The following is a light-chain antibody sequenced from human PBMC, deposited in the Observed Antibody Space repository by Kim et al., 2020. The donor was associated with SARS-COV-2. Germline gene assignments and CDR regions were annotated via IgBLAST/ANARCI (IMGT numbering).Light chain of an antibody. CDR3: QQYNNWWT. J-gene: IGKJ1*01. CDR1: QSVGSS. Sequence: SVSPGDRATLSCRASQSVGSSLAWYQQKPAQAPRLLIYDASTRATDIPARFSGSGSGTEFTLTISSLQSEDFAIYYCQQYNNWWTFGQGTKVDIK. V-gene: IGKV3-15*01. CDR2: DAS.